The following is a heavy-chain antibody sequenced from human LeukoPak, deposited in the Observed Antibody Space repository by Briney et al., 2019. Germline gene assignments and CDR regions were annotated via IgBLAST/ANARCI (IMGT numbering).Heavy chain of an antibody. CDR2: IYYSGST. Sequence: PSETLSLTCTVSGGSISSSSYYWGWIRQPPGKGLEWIGSIYYSGSTYYNPSLKSRVTISVDTSKNQFSLKLSSVTAADTAVYYCARAPLMASNAFDIWGQGTMVTVSS. D-gene: IGHD3-10*01. V-gene: IGHV4-39*07. CDR1: GGSISSSSYY. J-gene: IGHJ3*02. CDR3: ARAPLMASNAFDI.